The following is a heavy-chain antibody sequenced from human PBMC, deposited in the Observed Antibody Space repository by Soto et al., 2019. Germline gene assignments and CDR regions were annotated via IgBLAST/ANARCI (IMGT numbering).Heavy chain of an antibody. J-gene: IGHJ4*02. CDR3: ARVFSSGSGWMYYFDF. D-gene: IGHD6-25*01. Sequence: QVELQESGPRLVKSSGTLSLTCEVSSGSISTGNCWRWVRQPPGKGLEWIGEIYYTGATNYNPSLKSLVTMTIDKSKEQFSLILTSATAADTAVYYCARVFSSGSGWMYYFDFWGQGILVSVSS. CDR1: SGSISTGNC. CDR2: IYYTGAT. V-gene: IGHV4-4*02.